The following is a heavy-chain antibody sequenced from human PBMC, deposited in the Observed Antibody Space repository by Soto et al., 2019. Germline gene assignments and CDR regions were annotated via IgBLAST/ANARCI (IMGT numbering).Heavy chain of an antibody. CDR3: ARDRGYSYGFRYGMDV. CDR1: GFTFSSYA. J-gene: IGHJ6*02. D-gene: IGHD5-18*01. CDR2: ISYDASNK. Sequence: GGSLRLSCAASGFTFSSYAMHWVRQAPGKGLEWVAVISYDASNKYYADSVKGRFTISRDNSKNTLYLQMNSLRAEDTAVYYCARDRGYSYGFRYGMDVWGRGTTVTVSS. V-gene: IGHV3-30-3*01.